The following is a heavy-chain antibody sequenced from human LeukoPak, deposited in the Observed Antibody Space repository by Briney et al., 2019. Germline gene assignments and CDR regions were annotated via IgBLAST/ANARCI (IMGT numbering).Heavy chain of an antibody. J-gene: IGHJ4*02. Sequence: GGSLRLSCAASGFTFSSYAMHWVRQAPGKGLEWVANIKQDGSEKYYVDSVKGRFTISRDNAKNSLYLQMNSLRAEDTAVYYCARDNEWLVGFDYWGQGTLVTVSS. CDR3: ARDNEWLVGFDY. CDR1: GFTFSSYA. D-gene: IGHD6-19*01. CDR2: IKQDGSEK. V-gene: IGHV3-7*01.